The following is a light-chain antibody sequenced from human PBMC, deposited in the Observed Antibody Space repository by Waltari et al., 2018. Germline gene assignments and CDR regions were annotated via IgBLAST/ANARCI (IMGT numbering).Light chain of an antibody. CDR3: QQYNNWLET. V-gene: IGKV3-15*01. J-gene: IGKJ1*01. CDR2: GAS. CDR1: QSVSSN. Sequence: ETEMTQSPATLSASPGERVTLSCRASQSVSSNLAWYQQKPGRAPRLLIYGASTRATGIPARFSGSGSGTEFTLTISSLQSEDFAVYYCQQYNNWLETFGQGTKVEIK.